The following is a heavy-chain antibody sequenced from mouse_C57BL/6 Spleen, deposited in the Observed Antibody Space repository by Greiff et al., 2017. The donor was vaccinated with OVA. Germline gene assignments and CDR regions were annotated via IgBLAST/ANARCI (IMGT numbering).Heavy chain of an antibody. Sequence: QLPPPWPSLVQPLSSVPLSFPSSVFTFPISLLHWLLPMPFHGLSWIGMIHPNSGSTNSNEKFKSKATLTVDKSSSTAYMQLSSLTSEDSAVYYCAREETTVVVFDYWGQGTTLTVSS. CDR2: IHPNSGST. D-gene: IGHD1-1*01. J-gene: IGHJ2*01. CDR1: VFTFPISL. V-gene: IGHV1-64*01. CDR3: AREETTVVVFDY.